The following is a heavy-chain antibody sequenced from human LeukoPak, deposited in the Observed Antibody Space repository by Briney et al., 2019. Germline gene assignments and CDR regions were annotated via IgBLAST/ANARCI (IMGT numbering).Heavy chain of an antibody. V-gene: IGHV3-30-3*01. D-gene: IGHD3-3*01. CDR1: GFTFSSYA. Sequence: GRSLRLSCAASGFTFSSYAMHWVRQAPGKGLEWVAVISYDGSNKYYADSVKGRFTISRDNSKNTLYLQMNSLRAEDTAVYYCAKEAYYDFWSGYYTWYYFDYWGQGTLVTVSS. CDR2: ISYDGSNK. CDR3: AKEAYYDFWSGYYTWYYFDY. J-gene: IGHJ4*02.